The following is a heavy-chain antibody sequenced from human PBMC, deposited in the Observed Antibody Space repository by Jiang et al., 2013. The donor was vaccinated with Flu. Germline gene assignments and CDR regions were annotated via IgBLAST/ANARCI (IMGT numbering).Heavy chain of an antibody. CDR3: ARDRSSGWYGLHPDAFDI. V-gene: IGHV6-1*01. D-gene: IGHD6-19*01. CDR1: GDSVSSNSAA. CDR2: TYYRSKWYN. Sequence: SQTLSLTCAISGDSVSSNSAAWNWIRQSPSRGLEWLGRTYYRSKWYNDYAVSVKSRITINPDTSKNQFSLQLNSVTPEDTAVYYCARDRSSGWYGLHPDAFDIWARGQWSPSLQ. J-gene: IGHJ3*02.